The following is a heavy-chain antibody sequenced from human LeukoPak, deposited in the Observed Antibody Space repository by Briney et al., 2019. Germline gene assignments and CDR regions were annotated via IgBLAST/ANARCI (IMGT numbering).Heavy chain of an antibody. D-gene: IGHD3-10*01. J-gene: IGHJ3*02. CDR3: AKDLSRPTYYYGSARGDAFDI. CDR2: FGGRGGST. Sequence: GGSLRLSCAASGFTFSSYARSWARPAPGQGREGVSPFGGRGGSTYYADSVKGRFTISRDNSKNTLYLQMNSLRAEDTAVYYCAKDLSRPTYYYGSARGDAFDIWGQGTMVTVSS. V-gene: IGHV3-23*01. CDR1: GFTFSSYA.